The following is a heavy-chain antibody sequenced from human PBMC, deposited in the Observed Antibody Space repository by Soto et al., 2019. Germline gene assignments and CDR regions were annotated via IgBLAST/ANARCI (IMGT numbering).Heavy chain of an antibody. V-gene: IGHV3-21*01. Sequence: EVQLVESGGGLVKPGGSLRLSCAASGFTFSSYSMNWVRQAPGKGLEWVSSISSSSSYIYYADSVKGRFTISRDNAKNSLYLQMNSLRAEDTAVYYCARDQSGRRDGYNLAYWGQGTLVTVSS. J-gene: IGHJ4*02. CDR3: ARDQSGRRDGYNLAY. CDR1: GFTFSSYS. D-gene: IGHD5-12*01. CDR2: ISSSSSYI.